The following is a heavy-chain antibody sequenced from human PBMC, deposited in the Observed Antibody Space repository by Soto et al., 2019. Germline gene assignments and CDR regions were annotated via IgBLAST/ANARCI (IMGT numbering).Heavy chain of an antibody. V-gene: IGHV5-51*01. J-gene: IGHJ6*02. D-gene: IGHD6-19*01. CDR2: IYPGDSDT. CDR3: AIIAVAGTHYYYYGMDV. CDR1: GYSFTSYW. Sequence: VESLKISCKGSGYSFTSYWIGWVRQMPGKGLEWMGIIYPGDSDTRYSPSFQGQVTISADKSISTAYLQWSSLKASDTAMYYCAIIAVAGTHYYYYGMDVWGQGTTVTVSS.